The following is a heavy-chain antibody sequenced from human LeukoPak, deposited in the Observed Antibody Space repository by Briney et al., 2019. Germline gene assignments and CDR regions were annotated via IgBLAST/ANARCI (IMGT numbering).Heavy chain of an antibody. CDR1: GGSISSYY. CDR3: ARTPVEGDTAMVAFTEAFDI. D-gene: IGHD5-18*01. J-gene: IGHJ3*02. Sequence: SETLSLTCTVSGGSISSYYWSWIRQPPGKGLEWIGYIYYSGSTNYNPSLKSRVTISVDTSKNQFSLKLSSVTAADTAVYYCARTPVEGDTAMVAFTEAFDIWGQGTMVTVSS. V-gene: IGHV4-59*01. CDR2: IYYSGST.